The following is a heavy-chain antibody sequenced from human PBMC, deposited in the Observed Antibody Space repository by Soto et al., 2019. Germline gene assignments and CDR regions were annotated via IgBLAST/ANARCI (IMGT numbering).Heavy chain of an antibody. CDR1: GFTFSSYD. V-gene: IGHV3-13*01. D-gene: IGHD3-9*01. CDR2: IGTAGDT. Sequence: GGSLRLSCAASGFTFSSYDMHWVRQATGKGLEWVSAIGTAGDTYYPGSVKGRFTISRENAKNSLYLQMNSLRAEDTAVYYCARAATRYYDILTGDAPYLFDYWGQGTLVTVSS. CDR3: ARAATRYYDILTGDAPYLFDY. J-gene: IGHJ4*02.